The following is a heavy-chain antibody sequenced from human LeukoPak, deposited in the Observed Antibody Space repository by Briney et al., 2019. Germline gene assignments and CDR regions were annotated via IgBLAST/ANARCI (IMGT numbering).Heavy chain of an antibody. Sequence: PGGSLRLSCAASGFTFSSYEMNWVRQAPGKGLEWVSYISSTGNTIFYADSVKGRFTISRDNAKNSLYLQMNSLRAEDTAVYYCARGGDSRNYYYYMDVWGKGTTATVSS. V-gene: IGHV3-48*03. CDR1: GFTFSSYE. CDR3: ARGGDSRNYYYYMDV. J-gene: IGHJ6*03. CDR2: ISSTGNTI. D-gene: IGHD2-21*02.